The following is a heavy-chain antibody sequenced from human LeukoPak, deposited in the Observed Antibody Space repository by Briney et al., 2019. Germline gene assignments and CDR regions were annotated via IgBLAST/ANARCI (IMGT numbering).Heavy chain of an antibody. Sequence: SETLSLTCAVSGYSISSSYYWGWIRQPPGKGLEWIGSIYHSGSTHYNPSLKSRVTISVDTSKNQFSLKLSSVTAADTAVYYCARLYMVPSYYYYYMDVWGKGTTVTVSS. CDR3: ARLYMVPSYYYYYMDV. J-gene: IGHJ6*03. V-gene: IGHV4-38-2*01. CDR1: GYSISSSYY. D-gene: IGHD3-10*01. CDR2: IYHSGST.